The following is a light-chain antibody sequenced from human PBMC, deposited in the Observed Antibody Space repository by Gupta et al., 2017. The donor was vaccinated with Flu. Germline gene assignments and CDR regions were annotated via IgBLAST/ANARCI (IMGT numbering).Light chain of an antibody. CDR3: CSYAGSYTWV. Sequence: SALTQPRSVSGSPGQSIPISCPGTSSDVGGYNYVSWCQQHPGKAPKLMIYEVSKRPSGVPDRFSGSKSGNTASLTISGLQAEDEADYYCCSYAGSYTWVFGGGTKLTVL. CDR1: SSDVGGYNY. J-gene: IGLJ2*01. V-gene: IGLV2-11*01. CDR2: EVS.